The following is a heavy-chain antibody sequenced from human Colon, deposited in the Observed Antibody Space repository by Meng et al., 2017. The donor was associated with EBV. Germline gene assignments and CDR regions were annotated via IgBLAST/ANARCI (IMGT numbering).Heavy chain of an antibody. CDR2: INHGGRT. D-gene: IGHD5-24*01. J-gene: IGHJ4*02. CDR3: ARVGGLDGYRLGGDY. V-gene: IGHV4-34*01. Sequence: QVQLQQWGAGLLNPSETLSLTCTVSGGSFSGYYWRWIRQSPGKGLEWIGEINHGGRTTYNPSLKSRVTFPVDTSKNQFSLRLNSVTAADTAVYYCARVGGLDGYRLGGDYWGQGALVTVSS. CDR1: GGSFSGYY.